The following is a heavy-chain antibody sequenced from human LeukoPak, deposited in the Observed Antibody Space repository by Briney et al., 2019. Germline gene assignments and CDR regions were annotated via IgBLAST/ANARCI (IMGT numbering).Heavy chain of an antibody. J-gene: IGHJ4*02. V-gene: IGHV4-34*01. Sequence: SETLSLTCAVYGGSFSCYYWSWIRQPPGKGLEWIGEINHSGSTNYNPSLKSRVTISVDTSKNQFSLKLSSVTAADTAVYYCARGRIVATIRYWGQGTLVTVSS. CDR1: GGSFSCYY. CDR2: INHSGST. CDR3: ARGRIVATIRY. D-gene: IGHD5-12*01.